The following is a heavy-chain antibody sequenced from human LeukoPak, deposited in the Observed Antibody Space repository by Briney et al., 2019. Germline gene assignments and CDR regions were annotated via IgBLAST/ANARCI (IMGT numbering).Heavy chain of an antibody. CDR3: ARRGSSGRSFDY. D-gene: IGHD6-25*01. J-gene: IGHJ4*02. V-gene: IGHV4-39*01. CDR1: GGSVSSSSYY. Sequence: SETLFLTCTVSGGSVSSSSYYWGWIRQPPGKGLEWVGCIYNSGSTYYDPSLKSRVTISVDTSKNQVSLKVNSVTAADTAVYYCARRGSSGRSFDYWGQGTLVIVPS. CDR2: IYNSGST.